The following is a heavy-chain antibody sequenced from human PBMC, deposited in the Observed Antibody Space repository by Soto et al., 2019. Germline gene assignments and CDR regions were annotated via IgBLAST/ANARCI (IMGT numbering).Heavy chain of an antibody. V-gene: IGHV4-59*01. J-gene: IGHJ6*02. D-gene: IGHD2-2*01. CDR2: IYYSGST. CDR1: GGSISSYY. Sequence: SETLSLTCTVSGGSISSYYWSWIRQPPGKGLEWIGYIYYSGSTNYNPSLKSRVTISVDTSKNQFSLKLSSVTAADTAVCYCARDTSCSKASCYGMDVWGQGTTVTVSS. CDR3: ARDTSCSKASCYGMDV.